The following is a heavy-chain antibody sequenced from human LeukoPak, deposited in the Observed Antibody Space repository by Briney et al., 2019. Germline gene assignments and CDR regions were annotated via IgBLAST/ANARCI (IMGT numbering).Heavy chain of an antibody. CDR3: AKWSGDYPSYYLDY. Sequence: PGGSLRLSCAASGCTFSSYAMTWVRQAPGKGLEWVALIRSDGSSKNYADSVKGRFTISRDTSKNTVHLQMNNLRAEDTAVYYCAKWSGDYPSYYLDYWGQGTLVTVSS. V-gene: IGHV3-30*02. D-gene: IGHD4-17*01. J-gene: IGHJ4*02. CDR1: GCTFSSYA. CDR2: IRSDGSSK.